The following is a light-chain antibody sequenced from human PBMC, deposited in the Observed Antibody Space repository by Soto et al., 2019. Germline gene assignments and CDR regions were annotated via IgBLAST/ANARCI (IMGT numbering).Light chain of an antibody. CDR3: QQYNSLWT. V-gene: IGKV1-17*01. J-gene: IGKJ1*01. CDR2: SSS. Sequence: DSQITQAQSFLTASVGDRVTITFRASQGIRNDLGWYQQKPGKAPKRLIYSSSNLQSGVPSRFSGSGSGTEFTLTISSLQPDDFATYYCQQYNSLWTFGQGTKVDIK. CDR1: QGIRND.